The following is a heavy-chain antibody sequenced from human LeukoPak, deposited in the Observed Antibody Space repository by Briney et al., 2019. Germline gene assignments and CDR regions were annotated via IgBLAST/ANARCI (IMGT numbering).Heavy chain of an antibody. CDR3: ARVGIAVAGTGWFDP. CDR1: RYTFTSYY. Sequence: SVKVSCKPSRYTFTSYYMHCGPESPRQGLEGMRIINPSGGSTSYAQKFQGRVTMNRGMSTSKVYMELSSLRSEDTAVYYCARVGIAVAGTGWFDPWGQGTLVTVCS. D-gene: IGHD6-19*01. CDR2: INPSGGST. J-gene: IGHJ5*02. V-gene: IGHV1-46*01.